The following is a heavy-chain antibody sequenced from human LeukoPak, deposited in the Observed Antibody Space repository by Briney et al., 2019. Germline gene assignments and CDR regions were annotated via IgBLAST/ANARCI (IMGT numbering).Heavy chain of an antibody. CDR1: GYTFTSYD. J-gene: IGHJ6*03. D-gene: IGHD4-17*01. Sequence: GASVKVSCKASGYTFTSYDINWVRQATGQGLEWMGWMNPNSGNTGYAQKFQGRVTMTRNTSISTAYMELSSLRSEDTAVYYCARAIRRGQNTVTTKRNYYYYYMDVWGKGTTVTISS. CDR2: MNPNSGNT. V-gene: IGHV1-8*01. CDR3: ARAIRRGQNTVTTKRNYYYYYMDV.